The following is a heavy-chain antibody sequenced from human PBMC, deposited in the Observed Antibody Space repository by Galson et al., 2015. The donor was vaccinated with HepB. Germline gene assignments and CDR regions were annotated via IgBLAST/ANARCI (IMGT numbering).Heavy chain of an antibody. Sequence: SLRLSCAASGFTFTDDWMHWARQAPGRGLERVANIKQDGSETYYVDSVKGRFTISRDNAKNSLYLQMNSLRAEDTAVYYCVRGDGWVMSDWGQGILVTVSS. D-gene: IGHD1-26*01. CDR3: VRGDGWVMSD. CDR2: IKQDGSET. CDR1: GFTFTDDW. V-gene: IGHV3-7*05. J-gene: IGHJ4*02.